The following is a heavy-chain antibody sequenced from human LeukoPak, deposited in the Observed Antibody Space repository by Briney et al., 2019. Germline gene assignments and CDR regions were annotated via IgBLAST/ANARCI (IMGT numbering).Heavy chain of an antibody. D-gene: IGHD5-24*01. J-gene: IGHJ4*02. CDR1: GGSISSSSYY. V-gene: IGHV4-39*07. CDR2: IYYSGST. CDR3: ARAGRWLQPDPFDY. Sequence: PSETLSLTCTVSGGSISSSSYYWGWIRQPPGKGLEWIGSIYYSGSTYYNPSLKSRVTISVDTSKNQFSLKLSSVTAADTAVYYCARAGRWLQPDPFDYWGQGTPVT.